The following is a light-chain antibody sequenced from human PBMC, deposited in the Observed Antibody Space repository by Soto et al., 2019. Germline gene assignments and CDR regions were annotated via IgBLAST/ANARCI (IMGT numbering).Light chain of an antibody. CDR2: KAS. Sequence: DIPMTQSPSTLSASVGDRVTITCRASQSISSWLAWYQQRPGKAPKLLIYKASSLESGVPSRFSGSGFGAEFTLTISSLQPDDVATYYYKKYGGYSRAFGQGTKVEIK. CDR1: QSISSW. V-gene: IGKV1-5*03. J-gene: IGKJ1*01. CDR3: KKYGGYSRA.